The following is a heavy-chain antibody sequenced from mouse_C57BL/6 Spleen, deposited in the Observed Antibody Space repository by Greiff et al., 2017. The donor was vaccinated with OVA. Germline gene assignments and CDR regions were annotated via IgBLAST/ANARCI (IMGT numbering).Heavy chain of an antibody. D-gene: IGHD3-1*01. CDR1: GYAFSSYW. Sequence: LVESGAELVKPGASVKISCKASGYAFSSYWMNWVKQRPGKGLEWIGQIYPGDGDTNYNGKFKGKATLTADKSSSTAYMQLSSLTSEDSAVYFCARRAFFAYWGQGTLVTVSA. CDR2: IYPGDGDT. CDR3: ARRAFFAY. V-gene: IGHV1-80*01. J-gene: IGHJ3*01.